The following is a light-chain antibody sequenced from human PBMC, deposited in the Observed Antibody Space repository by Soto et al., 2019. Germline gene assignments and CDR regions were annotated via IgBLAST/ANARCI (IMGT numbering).Light chain of an antibody. V-gene: IGKV3-20*01. J-gene: IGKJ4*01. Sequence: EIVLTQSPGTLSLSPGERATLSCRASQSVSSSYLAWYQQKPGQAPWLLIYGASSRATGIPDRFSGSGSGTDFTLTISRLEPEDFAVYYCQQYRDSPLTFGGGTKVEIK. CDR2: GAS. CDR3: QQYRDSPLT. CDR1: QSVSSSY.